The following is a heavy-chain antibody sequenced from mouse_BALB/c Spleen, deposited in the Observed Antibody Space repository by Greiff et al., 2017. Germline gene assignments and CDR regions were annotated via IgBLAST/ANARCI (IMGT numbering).Heavy chain of an antibody. V-gene: IGHV1S56*01. CDR3: ARDVGGYFDY. J-gene: IGHJ2*01. Sequence: QVQLQQSGPELVKPGASVRISCKASGYTFTRYYIHWVKQRPGQGLEWIGWIYPGNVNTKYNEKFKGKATLTADKSSSTAYMQLSSLTSEDSAVYFCARDVGGYFDYWGQGTTLTVSS. CDR2: IYPGNVNT. CDR1: GYTFTRYY.